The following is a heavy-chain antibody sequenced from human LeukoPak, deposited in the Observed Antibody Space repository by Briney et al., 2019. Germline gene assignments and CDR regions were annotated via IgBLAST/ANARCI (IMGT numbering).Heavy chain of an antibody. CDR2: ISSSGSYV. CDR1: GFSFSSHS. D-gene: IGHD6-19*01. V-gene: IGHV3-21*01. Sequence: TGGSLRLSCAASGFSFSSHSMNWVRQAPGKGLEWVSSISSSGSYVYYADSVKGRFTISRDNAKNSLYLQMNSLRAEDTAVYYCARDVRDEYSSGWYPIGYWGQGTLVTVSS. J-gene: IGHJ4*02. CDR3: ARDVRDEYSSGWYPIGY.